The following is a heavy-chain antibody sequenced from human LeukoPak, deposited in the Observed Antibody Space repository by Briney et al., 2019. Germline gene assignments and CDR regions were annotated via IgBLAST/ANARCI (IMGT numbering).Heavy chain of an antibody. D-gene: IGHD2-15*01. Sequence: GASVKVSCKASGGTFSSYAISWVRQAPGQGLEWMGRIIPIFGTANYAQKFQGRVTITADKSTSTAYMELSSLRSEDTAVYYCARRGYYSGGSCYSPFDYWGQGTLVTVFS. CDR2: IIPIFGTA. CDR1: GGTFSSYA. V-gene: IGHV1-69*06. CDR3: ARRGYYSGGSCYSPFDY. J-gene: IGHJ4*02.